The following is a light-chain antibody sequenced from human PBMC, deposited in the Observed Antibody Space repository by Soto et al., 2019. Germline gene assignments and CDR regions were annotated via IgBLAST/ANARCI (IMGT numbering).Light chain of an antibody. V-gene: IGKV1-12*01. CDR2: AAS. Sequence: DIQMTQAPSSVSASVGDRVTITCRASQDINNRVAWFQQRPGRAPKYLIQAASILQSGFPSRFSATGSGTDFTLTIDSLQPEDFATYYCLQVKNFPRTFGQGTKREIK. J-gene: IGKJ1*01. CDR3: LQVKNFPRT. CDR1: QDINNR.